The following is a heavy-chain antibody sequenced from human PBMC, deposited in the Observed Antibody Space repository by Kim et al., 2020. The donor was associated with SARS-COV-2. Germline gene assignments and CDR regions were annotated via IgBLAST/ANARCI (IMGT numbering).Heavy chain of an antibody. CDR2: IIPIFGTA. V-gene: IGHV1-69*13. CDR1: GGTFSSYA. J-gene: IGHJ4*02. D-gene: IGHD3-22*01. CDR3: ARAGFNVYYDSSGYYGNDY. Sequence: SVKVSCKASGGTFSSYAISWVRQAPGQGLEWMGGIIPIFGTANYAQKFQGRVTITADESTSTAYMELSSLRSEDTAVYYCARAGFNVYYDSSGYYGNDYWGQGTLVTVSS.